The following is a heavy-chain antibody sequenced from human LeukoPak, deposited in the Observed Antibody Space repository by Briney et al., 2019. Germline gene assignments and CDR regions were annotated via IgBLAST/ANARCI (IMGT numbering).Heavy chain of an antibody. CDR2: IYNSGGT. Sequence: KASETLSLTCTVSGYSISSGYYWGWIRQAPGKGLEWIGSIYNSGGTYYNPSLKSRVTISVDMSKNQFSLKMSSVTAADTAVYYCARAYSSSWYWNWFDPWGQGTLVTVSS. J-gene: IGHJ5*02. CDR3: ARAYSSSWYWNWFDP. CDR1: GYSISSGYY. D-gene: IGHD6-13*01. V-gene: IGHV4-38-2*02.